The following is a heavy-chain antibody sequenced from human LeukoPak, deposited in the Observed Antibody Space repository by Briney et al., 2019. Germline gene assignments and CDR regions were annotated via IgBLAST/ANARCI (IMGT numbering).Heavy chain of an antibody. D-gene: IGHD3-22*01. CDR1: GITLSNYG. Sequence: GGSLRLSCAVSGITLSNYGMSWVRQAPGKGLEWVAGISDSGGRTNYADSVKGRFTISRDNPKNTLYLLMNSLRAEDTAVYFCAKRGVVIRVILVGFHKEAYYFDSWGQGALVTVSS. V-gene: IGHV3-23*01. CDR2: ISDSGGRT. CDR3: AKRGVVIRVILVGFHKEAYYFDS. J-gene: IGHJ4*02.